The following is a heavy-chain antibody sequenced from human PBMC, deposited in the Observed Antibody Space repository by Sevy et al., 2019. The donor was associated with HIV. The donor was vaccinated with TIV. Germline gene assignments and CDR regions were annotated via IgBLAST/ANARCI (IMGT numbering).Heavy chain of an antibody. CDR2: INPSAGST. J-gene: IGHJ5*02. V-gene: IGHV1-46*03. CDR1: GYTFTNYH. CDR3: TRGDCGGDCSPHWFDP. Sequence: ASVKVSCKASGYTFTNYHMHWVRQAPGQGLEWMGTINPSAGSTSYTQKFQGRDTMTRDPSSSTVYMELSSLASEDTAVYFCTRGDCGGDCSPHWFDPWGQGSLVTVSS. D-gene: IGHD2-21*01.